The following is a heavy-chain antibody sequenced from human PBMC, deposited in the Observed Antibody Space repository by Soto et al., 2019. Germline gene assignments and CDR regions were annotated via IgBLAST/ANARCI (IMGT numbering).Heavy chain of an antibody. Sequence: ASVKVSCKASGYTFTSYYMHWVRQAPGQGLEWMGIINPSGGSTSYAQKFQGRVTMTTDTSTSTAYMELRSLRSDDTAVYYCARLLYSSSWYGLDWYFDLWGRGTLVTVSS. CDR2: INPSGGST. V-gene: IGHV1-46*01. CDR3: ARLLYSSSWYGLDWYFDL. D-gene: IGHD6-13*01. CDR1: GYTFTSYY. J-gene: IGHJ2*01.